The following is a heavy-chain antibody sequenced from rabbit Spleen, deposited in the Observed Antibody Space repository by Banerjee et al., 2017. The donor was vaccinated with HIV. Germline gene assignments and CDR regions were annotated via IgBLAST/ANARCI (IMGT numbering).Heavy chain of an antibody. V-gene: IGHV1S45*01. Sequence: QEQLEESGGDLVKPEGSLTLTCTASGFSFSSIYYVCWVRQAPGKGLEWIACINTATAKGVYASWVNGRFTISKTSSTTVTLQMTSLTAADTATYFCARWPDGGGRFDLWGPGTLVTV. CDR3: ARWPDGGGRFDL. CDR2: INTATAKG. D-gene: IGHD2-1*01. J-gene: IGHJ6*01. CDR1: GFSFSSIYY.